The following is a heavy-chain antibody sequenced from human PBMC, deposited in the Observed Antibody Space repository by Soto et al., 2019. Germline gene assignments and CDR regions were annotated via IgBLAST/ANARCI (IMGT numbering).Heavy chain of an antibody. CDR1: GFTFSSYA. D-gene: IGHD6-13*01. J-gene: IGHJ4*02. CDR3: SYSSTPFDY. CDR2: ISGSGGST. Sequence: EVQLLESGGGLVQPGGSLRLSCAASGFTFSSYAMSWVRQAPGKGLEWVAAISGSGGSTYYEDSVKGRFTISRDNSKNKMYLQMNSMRAEDTAVYYCSYSSTPFDYWGQCTLVTVSS. V-gene: IGHV3-23*01.